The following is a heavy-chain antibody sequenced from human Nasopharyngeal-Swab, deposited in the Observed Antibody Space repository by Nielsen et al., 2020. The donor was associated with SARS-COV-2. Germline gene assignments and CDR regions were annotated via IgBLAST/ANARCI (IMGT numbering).Heavy chain of an antibody. J-gene: IGHJ4*02. CDR3: ARDVYDSSGYYYQDY. CDR1: AGSVNTYY. CDR2: IYYSGST. V-gene: IGHV4-59*02. Sequence: SETLSLTCTVSAGSVNTYYWSWIRQPPGKGLEWIGYIYYSGSTNYNPSLKSRVTISVDTSKNQFSLKLSSVTAADTAVYYCARDVYDSSGYYYQDYWGQGTLVTVSS. D-gene: IGHD3-22*01.